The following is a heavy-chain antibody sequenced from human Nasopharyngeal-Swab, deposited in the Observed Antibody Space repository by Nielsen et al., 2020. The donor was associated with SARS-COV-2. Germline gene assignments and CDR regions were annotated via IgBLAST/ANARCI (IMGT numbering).Heavy chain of an antibody. CDR1: GFTFSSYS. Sequence: ESLKISCAASGFTFSSYSMNWVRQAPGKGLEWVSSISSSSSNIYYADSVKGRFTISRDNAKNSLYLQMNSLRAEDTAVYYCAKIWRVWQQHCFDYWGQGTLVTVSS. CDR3: AKIWRVWQQHCFDY. CDR2: ISSSSSNI. J-gene: IGHJ4*02. V-gene: IGHV3-21*01. D-gene: IGHD6-13*01.